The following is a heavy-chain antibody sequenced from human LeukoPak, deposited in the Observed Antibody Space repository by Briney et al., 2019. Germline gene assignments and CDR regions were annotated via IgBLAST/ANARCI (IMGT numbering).Heavy chain of an antibody. CDR1: GGSISSYY. D-gene: IGHD3-10*01. J-gene: IGHJ3*02. CDR3: ARGGGLEPAFDI. V-gene: IGHV4-59*01. Sequence: SETLSLTCTVPGGSISSYYWSWIRQPPGEGLEWIGYIYYSGSTNYNPSLKSRVTISVDTSKNQFSLKLSSVTAADTAVYYCARGGGLEPAFDIWGQGTMVTVSS. CDR2: IYYSGST.